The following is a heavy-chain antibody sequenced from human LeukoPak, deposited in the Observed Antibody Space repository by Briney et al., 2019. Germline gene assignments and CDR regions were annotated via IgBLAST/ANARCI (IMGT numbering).Heavy chain of an antibody. CDR1: GYTFVSYD. CDR2: ISAYNGNT. Sequence: ASVKVSCKASGYTFVSYDINWVRQATGQGPEWMGWISAYNGNTNYAQRLQGRVTMTTDTSTSTAYMELRSLRSDDTAVYYCARDRDYGDYNTQDLFVYWGQGTLVTVSS. CDR3: ARDRDYGDYNTQDLFVY. J-gene: IGHJ4*02. V-gene: IGHV1-18*01. D-gene: IGHD4-17*01.